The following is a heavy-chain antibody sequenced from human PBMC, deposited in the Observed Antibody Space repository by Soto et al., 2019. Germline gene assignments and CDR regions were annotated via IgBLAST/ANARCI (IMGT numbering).Heavy chain of an antibody. D-gene: IGHD6-25*01. CDR3: AIENRPAALDV. J-gene: IGHJ6*02. CDR2: LSTSGSTM. Sequence: GGSLRLSCAASGCTFINYEMTWVRQAPGKGLEWVSYLSTSGSTMYYADSVKGRFTSSRDNAKNSLFLQMNSLRAEDTAVDYCAIENRPAALDVCVQGPKVCVSS. CDR1: GCTFINYE. V-gene: IGHV3-48*03.